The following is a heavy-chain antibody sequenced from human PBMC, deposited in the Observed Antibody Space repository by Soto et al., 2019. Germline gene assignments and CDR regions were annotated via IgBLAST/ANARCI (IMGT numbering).Heavy chain of an antibody. CDR3: VYNYGFGATGGYFDY. V-gene: IGHV4-31*03. D-gene: IGHD3-10*01. CDR1: CCSISSGGYY. J-gene: IGHJ4*02. Sequence: SETLSLACTVSCCSISSGGYYWSWIRPHPGKGLEWIGYIYYSGSTYYNPSLKSRVTISVDTSKNQFSLKLSSVTAADTAVYYCVYNYGFGATGGYFDYWGQGTLVTVSS. CDR2: IYYSGST.